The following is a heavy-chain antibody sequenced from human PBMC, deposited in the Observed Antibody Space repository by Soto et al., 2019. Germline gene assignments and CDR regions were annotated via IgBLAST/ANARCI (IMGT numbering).Heavy chain of an antibody. V-gene: IGHV4-34*01. CDR2: INHRGST. CDR3: ARGPELLWFGDGYYGMDV. Sequence: QVQLQQWGAGLLKPSETLSLTCAVYGGSFSGYYWSWIRQPPGKGLEWIGEINHRGSTNYNPSLKSRVTISVDTSKNQFSRRLSAGTAADTAVYYCARGPELLWFGDGYYGMDVWGQGTTVTVAS. D-gene: IGHD3-10*01. J-gene: IGHJ6*02. CDR1: GGSFSGYY.